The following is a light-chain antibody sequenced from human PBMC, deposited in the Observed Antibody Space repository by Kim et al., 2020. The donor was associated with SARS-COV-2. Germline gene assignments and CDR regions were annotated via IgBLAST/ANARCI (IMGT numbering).Light chain of an antibody. CDR3: QQSYSTRYT. CDR1: QSISSY. Sequence: DIQMTQSPSSLSASVGDRVTITCRASQSISSYLNWHQQKPGKAPKLLIYAASSLQSGVPSRFSGSGSGTDFTLTISSLQPEDFATYYCQQSYSTRYTFGQGTKLEI. CDR2: AAS. V-gene: IGKV1-39*01. J-gene: IGKJ2*01.